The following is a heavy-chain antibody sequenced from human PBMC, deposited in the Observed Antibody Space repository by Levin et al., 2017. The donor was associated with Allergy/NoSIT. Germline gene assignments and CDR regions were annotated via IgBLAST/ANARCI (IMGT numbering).Heavy chain of an antibody. J-gene: IGHJ6*02. CDR3: ARDSRGGSYYYYGMDV. V-gene: IGHV4-59*08. Sequence: SETLSLTCTVSGGSISSYYWSWIRQPPGKGLEWIGYIYYSGSTNYNPSLKSRVTISVDTSKNQFSLKLSSVTAADTAVYYCARDSRGGSYYYYGMDVWGQGTTVTVSS. CDR2: IYYSGST. D-gene: IGHD3-10*01. CDR1: GGSISSYY.